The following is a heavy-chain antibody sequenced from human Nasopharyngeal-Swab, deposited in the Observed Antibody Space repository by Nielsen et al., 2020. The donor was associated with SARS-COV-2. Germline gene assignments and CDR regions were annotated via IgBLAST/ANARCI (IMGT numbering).Heavy chain of an antibody. J-gene: IGHJ4*02. CDR1: GFSVTSHG. V-gene: IGHV3-33*01. D-gene: IGHD3-22*01. CDR3: HLSSGYDGYINY. Sequence: GESLKISCKASGFSVTSHGMHWVRQAPGKGLEWVAVIWYDGTNKFYADSVKGRFTISRDNSKNTLYLQMNSLRAEDMAMYYCHLSSGYDGYINYWGQGTLVTVSS. CDR2: IWYDGTNK.